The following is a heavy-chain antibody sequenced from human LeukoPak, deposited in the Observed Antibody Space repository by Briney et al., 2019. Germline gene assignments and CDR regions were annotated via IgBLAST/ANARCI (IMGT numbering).Heavy chain of an antibody. J-gene: IGHJ4*02. Sequence: GGSLRLSCAASGFTVSSNYMSWVRQAPGKGLEWVSVIYSGGSTYYADSVKGRFTISRDNSKNTLYLQMNSLRAEDTALYFCVKHSAPVLAAARFDYWGQGNLVTVSS. V-gene: IGHV3-66*04. CDR3: VKHSAPVLAAARFDY. D-gene: IGHD2-2*01. CDR2: IYSGGST. CDR1: GFTVSSNY.